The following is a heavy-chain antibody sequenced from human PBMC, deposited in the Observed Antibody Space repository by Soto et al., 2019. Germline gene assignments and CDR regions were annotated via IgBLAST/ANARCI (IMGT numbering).Heavy chain of an antibody. CDR2: IYESGST. CDR1: GGSMSGHMSY. CDR3: AREIIPLTTDWYFDL. V-gene: IGHV4-30-4*01. Sequence: QVQLQESGPGLVKPSETLSLTCTVSGGSMSGHMSYWSWIRQPPGKGLEWIGYIYESGSTYYNPSLKSRVTITVDTSKKQFSLRLNCVTAADTAVYYCAREIIPLTTDWYFDLWGRGTLVTVSS. D-gene: IGHD4-17*01. J-gene: IGHJ2*01.